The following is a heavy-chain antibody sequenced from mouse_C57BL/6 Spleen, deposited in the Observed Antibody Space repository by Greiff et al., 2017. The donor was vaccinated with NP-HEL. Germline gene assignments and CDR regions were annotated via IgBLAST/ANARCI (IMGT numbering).Heavy chain of an antibody. CDR2: IYPRDGST. CDR1: GYTFTSYD. V-gene: IGHV1-85*01. Sequence: QVQLQQSGPELVKPGASVKLSCKASGYTFTSYDINWVKQRPGQGLEWIGWIYPRDGSTKYNEKFKGKATLTVDTSSSTAYMELHSLTSEDSAVYFCARDYDYLWFAYWGQGTLVTVSA. J-gene: IGHJ3*01. CDR3: ARDYDYLWFAY. D-gene: IGHD2-4*01.